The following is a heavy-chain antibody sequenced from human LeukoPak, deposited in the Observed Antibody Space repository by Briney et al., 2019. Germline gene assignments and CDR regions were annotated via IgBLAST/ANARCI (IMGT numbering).Heavy chain of an antibody. D-gene: IGHD3-10*01. V-gene: IGHV4-31*03. CDR2: LYYSGRN. Sequence: SETLSLTCTVSGASVSSGYYWSWIRQHPGKGLEWIGYLYYSGRNKYNPSLESRVTISVDTSKNQFSLQLSSVTAADTAVYYCARAGLRGVMINWFDPWGQGTLVTVSS. CDR3: ARAGLRGVMINWFDP. CDR1: GASVSSGYY. J-gene: IGHJ5*02.